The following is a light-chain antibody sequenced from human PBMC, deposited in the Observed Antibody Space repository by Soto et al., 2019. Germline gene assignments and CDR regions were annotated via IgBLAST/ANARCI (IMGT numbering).Light chain of an antibody. CDR1: QTVRNNY. Sequence: EFVLTQVPGTLSLSPGERATLSCRASQTVRNNYLAWYQQKPGQAPRLLIYDASSRATGIPDRFSGGGSGTDFTLTISRLEPEDFAVYYCQQFSSYPLTFGGGTKVDI. CDR3: QQFSSYPLT. J-gene: IGKJ4*01. CDR2: DAS. V-gene: IGKV3-20*01.